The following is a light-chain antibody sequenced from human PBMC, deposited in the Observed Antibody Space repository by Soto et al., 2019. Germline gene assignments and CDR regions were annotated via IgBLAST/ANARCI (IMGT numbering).Light chain of an antibody. CDR1: QSVSNN. V-gene: IGKV3-15*01. Sequence: EIVMTQSPATLSVSPGESATLSCRASQSVSNNLAWYQQKPGQAPRLLIYGASTRATSMPARFSGSGSGTEFTLTISSLQSEDFAVYYCQQYNNWPPWTFGQGTKVEIK. J-gene: IGKJ1*01. CDR2: GAS. CDR3: QQYNNWPPWT.